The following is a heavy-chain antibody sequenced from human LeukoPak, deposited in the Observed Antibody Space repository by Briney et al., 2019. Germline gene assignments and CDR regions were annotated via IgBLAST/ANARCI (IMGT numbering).Heavy chain of an antibody. V-gene: IGHV3-30*04. CDR3: VTLGEDGYHFYSDDGMDV. CDR2: ISYDGGNK. D-gene: IGHD5-24*01. Sequence: GGSLRLSCAASGFSFRNYAMHWVRQAPGKGLEWVAVISYDGGNKYYADSVKGRFTISRDNSKNTLHLQMNSLRAEDTAVYYCVTLGEDGYHFYSDDGMDVWGQGTTVTVSS. J-gene: IGHJ6*02. CDR1: GFSFRNYA.